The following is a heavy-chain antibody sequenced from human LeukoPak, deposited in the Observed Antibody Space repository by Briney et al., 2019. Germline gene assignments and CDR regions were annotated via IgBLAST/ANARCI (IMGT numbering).Heavy chain of an antibody. Sequence: GGSLRLSCAASGFTVSSNYMSWVRQAPGKGLEWVSVIYSGGSTYCADSVKGRFTISRDNSKNTLYLQMNSLRAEDTAVYYCARDTAGAGYFDYWGQGTLVTVSS. D-gene: IGHD1-26*01. CDR3: ARDTAGAGYFDY. CDR2: IYSGGST. V-gene: IGHV3-53*01. CDR1: GFTVSSNY. J-gene: IGHJ4*02.